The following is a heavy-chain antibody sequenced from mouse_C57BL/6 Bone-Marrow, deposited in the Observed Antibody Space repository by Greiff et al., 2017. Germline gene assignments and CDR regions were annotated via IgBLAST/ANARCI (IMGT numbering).Heavy chain of an antibody. V-gene: IGHV1-18*01. J-gene: IGHJ2*01. CDR3: ARSLYYYGSSLFDY. D-gene: IGHD1-1*01. Sequence: VQLQQSGPELVKPGASVKIPCKASGYTFTDYNMDWVKQSHGKSLEWIGDINPNNGGTIYNQKFKGKATLTVDKSSSTAYMELRSLTSEDTAVYYCARSLYYYGSSLFDYWGQGTTLTVSS. CDR2: INPNNGGT. CDR1: GYTFTDYN.